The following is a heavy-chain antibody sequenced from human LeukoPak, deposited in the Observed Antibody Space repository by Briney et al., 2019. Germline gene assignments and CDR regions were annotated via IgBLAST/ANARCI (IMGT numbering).Heavy chain of an antibody. J-gene: IGHJ3*02. Sequence: GGSLRLSCAASGFNFGSYTMNWVRQSPGKGLEWLSYITSSSNTIYYADSVKGRFTVSRDNAKNSLYLQMNSLRDEDTAVYYCARDSPPTPSDAFDIWGQGTMVTVSS. CDR3: ARDSPPTPSDAFDI. CDR1: GFNFGSYT. CDR2: ITSSSNTI. V-gene: IGHV3-48*02.